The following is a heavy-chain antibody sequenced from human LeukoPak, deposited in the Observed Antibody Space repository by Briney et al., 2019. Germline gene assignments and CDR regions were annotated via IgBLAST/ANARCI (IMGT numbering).Heavy chain of an antibody. D-gene: IGHD4-17*01. CDR1: GFTFSNYA. Sequence: PGGSLRLSCATSGFTFSNYAMHWVRQAPGKGLEWVAVISYDGSNKYYADSLKGRFTISRDSSKNTLYLQMNSLRAEDTAVYYCARDDYGDYGLLDYWGQGTLVTVSS. V-gene: IGHV3-30-3*01. J-gene: IGHJ4*02. CDR2: ISYDGSNK. CDR3: ARDDYGDYGLLDY.